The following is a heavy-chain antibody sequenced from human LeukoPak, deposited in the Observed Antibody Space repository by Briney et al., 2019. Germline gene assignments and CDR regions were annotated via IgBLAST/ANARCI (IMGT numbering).Heavy chain of an antibody. J-gene: IGHJ4*02. D-gene: IGHD2-2*01. CDR1: GGTFSSYA. CDR3: ARVNSIYSGYQLLMNY. CDR2: IIPIFGTA. Sequence: SVKVSCKASGGTFSSYAISWVRQAPGQGLEWMGGIIPIFGTANYAQKFQGRVTITADESTSTAYVELSSLRSEDTAVYYCARVNSIYSGYQLLMNYWGQGTLVTVSS. V-gene: IGHV1-69*01.